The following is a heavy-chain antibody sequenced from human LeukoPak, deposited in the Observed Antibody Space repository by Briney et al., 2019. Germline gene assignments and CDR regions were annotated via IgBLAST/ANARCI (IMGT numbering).Heavy chain of an antibody. CDR1: GFTFSNYW. CDR2: INSDGRST. Sequence: GGSLRLSCAASGFTFSNYWMHWVRQAPGKGLVWVSRINSDGRSTNYADSVKGRFTISRDNAKNTLYLQMNSLRAEDTAVYYCARAVNGDYYYMDVWGKGTTVTISS. V-gene: IGHV3-74*01. CDR3: ARAVNGDYYYMDV. J-gene: IGHJ6*03. D-gene: IGHD4-17*01.